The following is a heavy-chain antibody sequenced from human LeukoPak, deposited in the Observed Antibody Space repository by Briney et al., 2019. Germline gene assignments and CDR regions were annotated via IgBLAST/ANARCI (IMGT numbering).Heavy chain of an antibody. J-gene: IGHJ4*02. CDR3: ARPSRDGYNTYYFDY. D-gene: IGHD5-24*01. CDR2: IYYSGGT. CDR1: GGSISSYY. V-gene: IGHV4-59*08. Sequence: SETLSLTCTVSGGSISSYYWSWIRQPPGKGLEWIGYIYYSGGTNYNPSLKSRVTISVDTSKNQFSLKLSSVTAADTAVYYCARPSRDGYNTYYFDYWGQGTLVTVSS.